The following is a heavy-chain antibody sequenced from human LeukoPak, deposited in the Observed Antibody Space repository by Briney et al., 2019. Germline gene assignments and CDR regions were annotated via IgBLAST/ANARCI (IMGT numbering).Heavy chain of an antibody. J-gene: IGHJ6*03. Sequence: SETLSLTCAVYGGSFSGYYWSWIRQPSGKGLEWIGEINHSGSTNYNPSLKSRVTISVDTSKNQFSLKLSSVTAADTAVYYCARGAVLWFRPKLYYYYMDVWGKGTTVTVSS. V-gene: IGHV4-34*01. CDR2: INHSGST. D-gene: IGHD3-10*01. CDR3: ARGAVLWFRPKLYYYYMDV. CDR1: GGSFSGYY.